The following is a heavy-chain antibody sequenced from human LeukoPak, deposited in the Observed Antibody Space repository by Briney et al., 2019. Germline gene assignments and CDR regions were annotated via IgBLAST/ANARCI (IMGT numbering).Heavy chain of an antibody. CDR3: TTGTVFGVVIDPGY. CDR2: IKTKTDGGTT. V-gene: IGHV3-15*01. CDR1: GFTFSNAW. J-gene: IGHJ4*02. Sequence: NSGGSLRLSCAASGFTFSNAWMSWVRQAPGKGLEWVGRIKTKTDGGTTAYAAPVKGRFTISRDDSKNTLYLQMNSLKTEDTAVYYCTTGTVFGVVIDPGYWGQGTLVTVSS. D-gene: IGHD3-3*01.